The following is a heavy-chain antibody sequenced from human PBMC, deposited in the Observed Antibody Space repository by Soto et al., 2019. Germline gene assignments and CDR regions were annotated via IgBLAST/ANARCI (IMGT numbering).Heavy chain of an antibody. V-gene: IGHV1-18*01. Sequence: ASVKVSCKASGYTFTSYGISWVRQAPGQGLEWMGWISAYNGNTNYAQKLQGRVTMTTDTSTSTAYMELRSLRSDDTAVYYCARGDWHYYDSSGLDYWGQGTLVTVSS. CDR1: GYTFTSYG. CDR3: ARGDWHYYDSSGLDY. CDR2: ISAYNGNT. J-gene: IGHJ4*02. D-gene: IGHD3-22*01.